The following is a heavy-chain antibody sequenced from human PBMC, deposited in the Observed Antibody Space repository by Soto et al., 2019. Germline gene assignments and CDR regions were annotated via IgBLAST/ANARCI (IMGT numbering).Heavy chain of an antibody. J-gene: IGHJ3*02. Sequence: GGSLRLSCAASGFTVSSNYMSWVRQTPGKGLEWVSVIYSGGSTYYADSVKGRFTISRDNSKNTLYLQMNSLRAEDTAVYYCARANDFWSGYPPAGAFDIWGQGTMVTVSS. CDR3: ARANDFWSGYPPAGAFDI. CDR2: IYSGGST. D-gene: IGHD3-3*01. V-gene: IGHV3-66*01. CDR1: GFTVSSNY.